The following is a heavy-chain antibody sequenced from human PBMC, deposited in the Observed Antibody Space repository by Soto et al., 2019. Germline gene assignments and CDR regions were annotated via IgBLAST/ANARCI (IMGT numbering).Heavy chain of an antibody. CDR1: GYTFTSYA. CDR3: ASGLIRFLEWLPYYYYGMDV. D-gene: IGHD3-3*01. CDR2: INAGNGNT. V-gene: IGHV1-3*01. Sequence: QVQLVQSGAEVKKPGASVKVSCKASGYTFTSYAMHWVRQAPGQRLEWMGWINAGNGNTKYSQKFQGRVTITRDTSASTAYMELSSLRSEDTAVYYCASGLIRFLEWLPYYYYGMDVWGQGTTVTVSS. J-gene: IGHJ6*02.